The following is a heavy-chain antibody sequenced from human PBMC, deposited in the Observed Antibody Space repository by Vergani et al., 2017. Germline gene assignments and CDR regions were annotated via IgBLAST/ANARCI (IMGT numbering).Heavy chain of an antibody. CDR1: GGSFSGYY. V-gene: IGHV4-34*01. J-gene: IGHJ6*03. Sequence: QVQLQQWGAGLLKPSETLSLTCAVYGGSFSGYYWSWIRQPPGKGLEWIGGINHSGSTNYNPSLKSRVTISVDTSKNQFSLKLSSVTAADTAVYYCAGIVGATRNYYYYMDVWGKGTTVTVSS. D-gene: IGHD1-26*01. CDR2: INHSGST. CDR3: AGIVGATRNYYYYMDV.